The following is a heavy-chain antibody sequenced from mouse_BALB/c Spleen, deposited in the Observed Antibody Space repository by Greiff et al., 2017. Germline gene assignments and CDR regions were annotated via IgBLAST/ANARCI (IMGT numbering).Heavy chain of an antibody. CDR2: ISSGGGNT. CDR1: GFTFSSYT. J-gene: IGHJ2*01. Sequence: EVKLMESGGGLVKPGGSLKLSCAASGFTFSSYTMSWVRQTPEKRLEWVATISSGGGNTYYPDSVKGRFTISRDNAKNNLYLQMSSLRSEDTALYYCARFYGSSYRNFDYWGQGTTLTVSS. CDR3: ARFYGSSYRNFDY. V-gene: IGHV5-9*03. D-gene: IGHD1-1*01.